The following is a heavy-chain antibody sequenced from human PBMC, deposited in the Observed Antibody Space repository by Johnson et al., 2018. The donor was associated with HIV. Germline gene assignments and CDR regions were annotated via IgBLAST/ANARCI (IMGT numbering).Heavy chain of an antibody. CDR1: GFTFDDYA. CDR2: ISSSGSTI. D-gene: IGHD6-13*01. CDR3: VRPAAAGRDDAFDI. Sequence: VQLVESGGGLVQPGRSLRLSCAAPGFTFDDYAMHWVRQAPGKGLEWVSYISSSGSTIYYADSVKGRFTISRDNAKNSLYLQMNSLRAEDTAVYYCVRPAAAGRDDAFDIWGQGTMVTVSS. J-gene: IGHJ3*02. V-gene: IGHV3-48*03.